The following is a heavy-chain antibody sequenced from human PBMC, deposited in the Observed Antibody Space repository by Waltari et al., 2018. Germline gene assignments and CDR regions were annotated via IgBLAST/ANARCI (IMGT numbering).Heavy chain of an antibody. J-gene: IGHJ6*02. CDR2: ISGSGGST. Sequence: EVQLVESGGGLVQPGGSLRLSCAASGFTFSSYAMSWVRQAPGKGLEWVSAISGSGGSTYYADSVKGRFTISRDNSKNTLYLQMNSLRAEDTAVYYCAKGGSSWFSSDYYYGMGVWGQGTTVTVSS. V-gene: IGHV3-23*04. CDR1: GFTFSSYA. D-gene: IGHD6-13*01. CDR3: AKGGSSWFSSDYYYGMGV.